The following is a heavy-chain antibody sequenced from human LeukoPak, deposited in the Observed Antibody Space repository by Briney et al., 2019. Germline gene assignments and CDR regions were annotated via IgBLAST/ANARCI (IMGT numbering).Heavy chain of an antibody. CDR1: GGTFSSYA. J-gene: IGHJ4*02. V-gene: IGHV1-69*05. D-gene: IGHD5-18*01. CDR3: ARESPQRSGYSYPH. CDR2: IIPIFGTA. Sequence: ASVKVSCKASGGTFSSYAISWVRQAPGQGLEWMGGIIPIFGTANYAQKFQGRVTITTDESTSTAYMELSSLRSEDTAVYFCARESPQRSGYSYPHWGQGTLVTVSS.